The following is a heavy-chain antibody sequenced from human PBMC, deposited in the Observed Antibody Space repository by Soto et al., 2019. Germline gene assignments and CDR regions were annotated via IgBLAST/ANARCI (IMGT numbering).Heavy chain of an antibody. V-gene: IGHV6-1*01. Sequence: PSQTLSLTCAISGNSVSTNSVAWNWIRQSPSRGLEWLGRTYFRSTWFNEYASSVKGRITISPVTSKNHFSLQLNSVTPDDSAVYYCARDKRALAGYHFDYWGQGTPVTVSS. CDR2: TYFRSTWFN. J-gene: IGHJ4*02. CDR1: GNSVSTNSVA. CDR3: ARDKRALAGYHFDY. D-gene: IGHD6-19*01.